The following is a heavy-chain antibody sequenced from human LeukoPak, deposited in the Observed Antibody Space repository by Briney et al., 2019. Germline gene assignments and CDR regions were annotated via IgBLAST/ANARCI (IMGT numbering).Heavy chain of an antibody. CDR3: TQTPSYYYYYMDV. CDR1: GGSISSSSYY. CDR2: IYYSGST. J-gene: IGHJ6*03. D-gene: IGHD2-2*02. V-gene: IGHV4-39*01. Sequence: SETLSLTCTVSGGSISSSSYYWGWIRQPPGKGLEWIGSIYYSGSTYYNPPVKGRVPISVETSDNQFSLKRSSLTPGATVVFYYTQTPSYYYYYMDVWGKGTTVTISS.